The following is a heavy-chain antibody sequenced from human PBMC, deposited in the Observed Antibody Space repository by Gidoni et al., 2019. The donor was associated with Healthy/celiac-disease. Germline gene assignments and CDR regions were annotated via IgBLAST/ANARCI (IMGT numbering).Heavy chain of an antibody. CDR3: ARELTDYYDMDV. Sequence: EVPLVESGGGLVTPGGALRPSCAASGFPFSSYGMNWVRQAPGKGLGWVSSISSSRRYIYYADSVKVRFNITRDNAKNPLYLQMNSLRAEDTAVYYCARELTDYYDMDVWGKGTTVTVSS. J-gene: IGHJ6*03. CDR2: ISSSRRYI. V-gene: IGHV3-21*01. D-gene: IGHD3-16*01. CDR1: GFPFSSYG.